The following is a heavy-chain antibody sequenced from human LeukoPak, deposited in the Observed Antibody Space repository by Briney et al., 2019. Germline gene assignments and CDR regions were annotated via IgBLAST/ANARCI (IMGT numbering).Heavy chain of an antibody. CDR3: ARVQFSSGSLDY. Sequence: PSGTLSLTCAVSGASISSTNWWSWVRQPPGKGLEWIGEIYHNGNTNFNPSLKSRVTISVDKSKNQFSLKVRSVTAADTAAYYCARVQFSSGSLDYWGQGTLVTVSS. D-gene: IGHD6-19*01. J-gene: IGHJ4*02. V-gene: IGHV4-4*02. CDR2: IYHNGNT. CDR1: GASISSTNW.